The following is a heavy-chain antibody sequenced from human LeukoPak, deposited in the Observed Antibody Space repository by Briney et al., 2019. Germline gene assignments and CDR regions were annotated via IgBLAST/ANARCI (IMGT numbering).Heavy chain of an antibody. Sequence: GGSLRLSCAASGFTFSSYWMSWVRQAPGKGLEWVSGISWNSGSIGYADSVKGRFTISRDNAKNSLYLQMNSLRAEDTALYYCAKDAHPRYSSSWGYYYYGMDVWGQGTTVTVSS. CDR1: GFTFSSYW. D-gene: IGHD6-13*01. V-gene: IGHV3-9*01. CDR2: ISWNSGSI. CDR3: AKDAHPRYSSSWGYYYYGMDV. J-gene: IGHJ6*02.